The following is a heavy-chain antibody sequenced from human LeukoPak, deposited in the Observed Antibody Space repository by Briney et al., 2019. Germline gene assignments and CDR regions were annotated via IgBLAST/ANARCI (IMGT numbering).Heavy chain of an antibody. CDR3: ARDYIKSSWYLLRWYFDL. Sequence: PSETLSLTCAVSGVAISRGGYAWNWIRQPPGKGLEWIAYIYHSGTTYYNPSLKSRVTISVDTSKNQFSLKLSSVTAADTAVYYCARDYIKSSWYLLRWYFDLWGRGTLVTVTS. J-gene: IGHJ2*01. D-gene: IGHD6-13*01. V-gene: IGHV4-30-2*01. CDR2: IYHSGTT. CDR1: GVAISRGGYA.